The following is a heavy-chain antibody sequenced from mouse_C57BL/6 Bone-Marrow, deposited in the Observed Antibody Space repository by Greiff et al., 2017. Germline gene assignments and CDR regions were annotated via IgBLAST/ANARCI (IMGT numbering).Heavy chain of an antibody. D-gene: IGHD6-1*01. Sequence: VKLQQPGAELVKPGASVKMSCKASGYTFSSYWMTWVKQRPGQGLEWIGDIYPGSGSTNYNEKVKGKATLTVDTSYSTAYMQLSRLTSEDSAVYYCATTGVLAFFDYWGQGTTLTVSS. V-gene: IGHV1-55*01. CDR1: GYTFSSYW. CDR2: IYPGSGST. J-gene: IGHJ2*01. CDR3: ATTGVLAFFDY.